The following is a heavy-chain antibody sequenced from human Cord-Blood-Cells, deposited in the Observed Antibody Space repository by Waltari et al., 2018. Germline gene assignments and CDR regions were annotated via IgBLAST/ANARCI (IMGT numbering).Heavy chain of an antibody. V-gene: IGHV2-70*01. CDR1: GFSLSTSGMC. CDR2: IDWDDDK. J-gene: IGHJ5*02. CDR3: ARGRPTKDWNVWFDP. Sequence: QVTLRESGPALVKPTQTLTLTCTSSGFSLSTSGMCVSWIRQPPRKALEWLALIDWDDDKYYSTSLKTRLTISKDTSKNQVVLTMTNMDPVDTATYYCARGRPTKDWNVWFDPWGQGTLVTVSS. D-gene: IGHD1-1*01.